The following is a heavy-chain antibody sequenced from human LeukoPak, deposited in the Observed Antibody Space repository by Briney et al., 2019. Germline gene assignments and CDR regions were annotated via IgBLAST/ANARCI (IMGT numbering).Heavy chain of an antibody. D-gene: IGHD3-22*01. CDR1: GGSISSYY. CDR2: IYYSGST. J-gene: IGHJ5*02. V-gene: IGHV4-59*01. Sequence: PSETLSLTCSVSGGSISSYYWSWIRQPPGKGLEWIGYIYYSGSTNYNPSLKSRVTISVDTSKNQFSLKLSSVTAADTAVYYCARAVYYYDSSGYSLNWFDPWGQGTLVTVSS. CDR3: ARAVYYYDSSGYSLNWFDP.